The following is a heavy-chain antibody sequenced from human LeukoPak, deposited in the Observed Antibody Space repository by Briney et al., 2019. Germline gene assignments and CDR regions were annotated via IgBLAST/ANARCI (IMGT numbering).Heavy chain of an antibody. J-gene: IGHJ4*02. CDR3: ARGGIGYCTSSSCYFDY. CDR2: TYYRSKWYN. V-gene: IGHV6-1*01. D-gene: IGHD2-2*01. Sequence: SQTLSLTCAISGDSVSSAAWNWIRQSPSKGLEWLGRTYYRSKWYNDYAVSVKSRITINPDTSKNQFSLQLNSVTPEDTAVYYCARGGIGYCTSSSCYFDYWGQGTLVTVSS. CDR1: GDSVSSAA.